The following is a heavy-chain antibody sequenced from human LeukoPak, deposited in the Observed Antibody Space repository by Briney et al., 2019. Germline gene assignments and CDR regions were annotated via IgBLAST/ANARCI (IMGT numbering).Heavy chain of an antibody. CDR1: GFTFSNAW. J-gene: IGHJ4*02. CDR2: IKSKTDGGTT. Sequence: GGSLRLSCVASGFTFSNAWMSWVRQAPGKGLEWVGRIKSKTDGGTTHYAAPVKGRFTISRDDSKNTLHLQMNSLKTEDTAVYYCTTEGHYYDSSGYYLTVDYWGQGTLVTVSS. V-gene: IGHV3-15*01. D-gene: IGHD3-22*01. CDR3: TTEGHYYDSSGYYLTVDY.